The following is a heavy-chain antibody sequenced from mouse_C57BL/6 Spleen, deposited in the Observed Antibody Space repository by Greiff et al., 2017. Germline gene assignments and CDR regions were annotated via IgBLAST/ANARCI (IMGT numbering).Heavy chain of an antibody. CDR1: GFTFSSYA. J-gene: IGHJ2*01. CDR3: AQDRLLAFDY. Sequence: DVHLVESGGGLVKPGGSLKLSCAASGFTFSSYAMSWVRQTPEKRLEWVATISDGGSYTYYPDNVKGRFTISRDNAKNNLYLQMSHLKSEDTALYYCAQDRLLAFDYRGPEATLSVSS. V-gene: IGHV5-4*01. CDR2: ISDGGSYT.